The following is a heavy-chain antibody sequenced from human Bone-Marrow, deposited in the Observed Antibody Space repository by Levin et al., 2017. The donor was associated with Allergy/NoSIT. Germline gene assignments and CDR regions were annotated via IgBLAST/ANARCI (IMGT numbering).Heavy chain of an antibody. CDR3: AKDINSACSGGSCYGAFDI. Sequence: GGSLRLSCAASGFTFSSYAMSWVRQAPGKGLEWVSAISGSGGSTYYADSVKGRFTISRDNSKNTLYLQMNSLRAEDTAVYYCAKDINSACSGGSCYGAFDIWGQGTMVTVSS. CDR1: GFTFSSYA. J-gene: IGHJ3*02. D-gene: IGHD2-15*01. CDR2: ISGSGGST. V-gene: IGHV3-23*01.